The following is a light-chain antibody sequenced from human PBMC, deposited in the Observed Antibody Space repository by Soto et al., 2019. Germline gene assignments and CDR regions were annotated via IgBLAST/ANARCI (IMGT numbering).Light chain of an antibody. V-gene: IGLV2-14*01. J-gene: IGLJ2*01. CDR2: DVT. Sequence: QAVVTQPASVSGSPGQSITISCTGTSSDVGGYNYVSWYQQRPGKAPKLMIYDVTNRPSGVSTRFSGSKSGNTASLTISGLQAEDEAVYYCSSYTSSTTLPVFGGGTKLTVL. CDR3: SSYTSSTTLPV. CDR1: SSDVGGYNY.